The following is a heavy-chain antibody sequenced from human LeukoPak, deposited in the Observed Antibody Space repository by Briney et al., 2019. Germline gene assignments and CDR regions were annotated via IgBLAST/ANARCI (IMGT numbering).Heavy chain of an antibody. V-gene: IGHV4-34*01. D-gene: IGHD5-18*01. CDR2: IHHSGSA. CDR1: GVSFSGYY. CDR3: ARKVTREYSYGYRGGYFDY. Sequence: SETLSLTCAVYGVSFSGYYWSWIRQPPGKGLEWVGEIHHSGSANNNPSLKSRVTISVDTSKNQFSLKLSSVTAADTAVYYCARKVTREYSYGYRGGYFDYWGQGTLVTVSS. J-gene: IGHJ4*02.